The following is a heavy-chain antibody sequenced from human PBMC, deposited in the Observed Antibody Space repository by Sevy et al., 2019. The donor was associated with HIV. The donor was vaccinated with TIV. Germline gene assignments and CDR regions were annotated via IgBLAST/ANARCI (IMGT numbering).Heavy chain of an antibody. Sequence: GGSLRLSCAASGFTVSSNYMSWVRQAPGKGLEWVSVIYSGGSTYYADSVKGRFTISSDNSKNTLYLQMNSLRAEDTAVYYCARVDSTFSYYYGMDVWGQGTTVTVSS. J-gene: IGHJ6*02. CDR2: IYSGGST. CDR1: GFTVSSNY. D-gene: IGHD3-16*01. V-gene: IGHV3-53*01. CDR3: ARVDSTFSYYYGMDV.